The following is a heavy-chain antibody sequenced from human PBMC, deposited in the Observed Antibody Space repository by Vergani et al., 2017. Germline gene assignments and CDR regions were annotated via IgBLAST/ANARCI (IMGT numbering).Heavy chain of an antibody. D-gene: IGHD6-19*01. J-gene: IGHJ4*02. V-gene: IGHV3-23*01. CDR1: GFTFSSYA. CDR2: ISGSGVST. Sequence: EVQLLESGGGLVQPGGSLRLSCAASGFTFSSYAMSWVRQAPGKGLEWVSAISGSGVSTYYADSVKGRFTISRDNSKNTLYLQMNSLRAEDTAVYYCAKAYSSGWYXFDYWGQGTLVTVSS. CDR3: AKAYSSGWYXFDY.